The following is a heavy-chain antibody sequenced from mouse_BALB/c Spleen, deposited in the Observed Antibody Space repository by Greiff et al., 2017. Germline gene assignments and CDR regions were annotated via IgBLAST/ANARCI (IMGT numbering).Heavy chain of an antibody. J-gene: IGHJ4*01. Sequence: DLVKPGASVKLSCKASGYTFTSYWINWINQRPGPGLEWIGRIAPGSGSTYYTEMFKGKATLTVDTSSSTAYIQLSSLSTEDAAVYVGETLNYRYDDGDMDYGGQGTSGTVSS. V-gene: IGHV1S41*01. CDR1: GYTFTSYW. CDR3: ETLNYRYDDGDMDY. D-gene: IGHD2-14*01. CDR2: IAPGSGST.